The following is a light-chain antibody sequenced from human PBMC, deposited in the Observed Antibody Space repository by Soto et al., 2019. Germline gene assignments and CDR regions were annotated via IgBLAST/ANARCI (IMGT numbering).Light chain of an antibody. Sequence: DIQMTQSPSTLSASVGDRVTITCRASQSISSWLAWYKQKPGKAPKLLIYDASSLGSGVPSRFSGSGSGTEFTLTIISLQPDDFATYYCQQYNSYWTFGQGTKVDIK. CDR1: QSISSW. CDR3: QQYNSYWT. V-gene: IGKV1-5*01. J-gene: IGKJ1*01. CDR2: DAS.